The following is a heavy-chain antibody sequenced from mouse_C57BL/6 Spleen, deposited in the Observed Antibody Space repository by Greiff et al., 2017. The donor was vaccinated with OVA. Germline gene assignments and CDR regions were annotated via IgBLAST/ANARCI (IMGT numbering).Heavy chain of an antibody. CDR3: ARGGGSGGAMDY. CDR1: GYTFTSYW. CDR2: IDPSYSYT. D-gene: IGHD1-1*02. J-gene: IGHJ4*01. Sequence: VQLQQPGAELVMPGASVKLSCKASGYTFTSYWMHWVKQRPGQGLEWIGEIDPSYSYTNYNQKFKGKSTLTVDKASSTAYMQLSSLTSEDSAVYYCARGGGSGGAMDYWGQGTSVTVSS. V-gene: IGHV1-69*01.